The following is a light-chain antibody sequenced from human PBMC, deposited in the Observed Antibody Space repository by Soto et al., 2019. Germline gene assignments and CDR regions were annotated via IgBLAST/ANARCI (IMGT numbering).Light chain of an antibody. CDR1: SSDVGSYNY. V-gene: IGLV2-14*03. CDR2: DVS. Sequence: QSVLTQPASVSGSPGQSITISCTGTSSDVGSYNYVSWYQHHPGKAPKLMIYDVSNRPSGVSNRFSGSKSGNMASLSISGLQPEDEADYYCSSYRTSNTRQIVCGTGTKVTVL. CDR3: SSYRTSNTRQIV. J-gene: IGLJ1*01.